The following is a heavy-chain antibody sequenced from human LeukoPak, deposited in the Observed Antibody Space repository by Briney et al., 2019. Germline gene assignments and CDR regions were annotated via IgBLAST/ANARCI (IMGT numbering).Heavy chain of an antibody. Sequence: SETLSLTCTVSGGSISSSSYYWGWIRQPPGKGLEWIGSIYYSGSTYYNPSLKSRVTISVDTSKNQFSLKLSSVTAADTAVYYCARDREGSGWSRFDYWGQGTLVTVSS. D-gene: IGHD6-19*01. CDR1: GGSISSSSYY. V-gene: IGHV4-39*07. J-gene: IGHJ4*02. CDR2: IYYSGST. CDR3: ARDREGSGWSRFDY.